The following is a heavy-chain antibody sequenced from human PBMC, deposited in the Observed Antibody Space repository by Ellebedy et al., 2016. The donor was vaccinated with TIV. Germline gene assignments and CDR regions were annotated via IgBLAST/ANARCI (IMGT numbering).Heavy chain of an antibody. V-gene: IGHV4-59*08. CDR1: GSSLTDYY. CDR3: TRTVQLAFYMKV. D-gene: IGHD3-3*02. Sequence: MPSETLSLTCSVSGSSLTDYYWSWIRQSPREGLEWIGNVYHTGTPIYNPSLQRRVTNSVDTSKNQFSLKLTSVTAADTAVYYCTRTVQLAFYMKVWGRGTSVTV. CDR2: VYHTGTP. J-gene: IGHJ6*03.